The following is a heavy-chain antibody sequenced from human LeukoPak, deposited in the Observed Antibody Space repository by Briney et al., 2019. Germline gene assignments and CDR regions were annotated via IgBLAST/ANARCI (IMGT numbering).Heavy chain of an antibody. V-gene: IGHV3-30*02. J-gene: IGHJ4*02. Sequence: EPGGSLRLSCAASGFTFSSYGMHWVRQAPGKGLEWVAFIRYDGSNKYYADSVKGRFTISRDNSKNTLYLQMNSLRAEDTAVYYCAKNLYGDSYNFDYWGQGTLVTVSS. CDR1: GFTFSSYG. D-gene: IGHD4-17*01. CDR3: AKNLYGDSYNFDY. CDR2: IRYDGSNK.